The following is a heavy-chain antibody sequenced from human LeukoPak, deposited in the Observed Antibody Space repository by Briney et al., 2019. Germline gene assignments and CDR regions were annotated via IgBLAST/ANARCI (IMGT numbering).Heavy chain of an antibody. D-gene: IGHD2-15*01. V-gene: IGHV3-7*03. J-gene: IGHJ4*02. CDR2: IKHDGSET. Sequence: PSETLSLTCTVSGGSISSSSYYWGWIRQPPGKGLEWVATIKHDGSETYYVDSVRGRFTISKDNAKNSVFLHMNSLRAEDTAIYFCARDYRWDLRRYFDYWGQGTLVAVSS. CDR3: ARDYRWDLRRYFDY. CDR1: GGSISSSSYY.